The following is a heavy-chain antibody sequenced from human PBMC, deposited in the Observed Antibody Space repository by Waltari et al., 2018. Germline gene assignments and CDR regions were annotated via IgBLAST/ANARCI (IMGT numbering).Heavy chain of an antibody. D-gene: IGHD5-12*01. V-gene: IGHV4-39*01. J-gene: IGHJ4*02. Sequence: QLQLQESGPGLVKPSETLSLTCTVSGGSISSSSYYWGWIRQPPGKGLEWIGSIYYSGSTYYNPSLKSRVTISVDTSKNQFSLKLSSVTAADTAVYYCARYIVATIIGFDYWGQGTLVTVSS. CDR1: GGSISSSSYY. CDR3: ARYIVATIIGFDY. CDR2: IYYSGST.